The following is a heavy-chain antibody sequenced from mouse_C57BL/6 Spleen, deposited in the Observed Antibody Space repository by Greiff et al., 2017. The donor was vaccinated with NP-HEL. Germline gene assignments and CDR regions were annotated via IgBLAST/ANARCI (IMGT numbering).Heavy chain of an antibody. CDR3: ARCDTTVVGAMDY. CDR1: GYTFTNYW. CDR2: IYPGGGYT. J-gene: IGHJ4*01. D-gene: IGHD1-1*01. Sequence: VQLQQSGAELVRPGTSVTMSCKASGYTFTNYWIGWAKQRPGHGLEWIGDIYPGGGYTNYNEKFKGKATLTADKSSSTAYMQFSSLTSEDAAIYYGARCDTTVVGAMDYWGQGTSVTVSS. V-gene: IGHV1-63*01.